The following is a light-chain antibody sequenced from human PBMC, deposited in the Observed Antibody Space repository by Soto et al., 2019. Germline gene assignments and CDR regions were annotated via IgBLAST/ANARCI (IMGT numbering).Light chain of an antibody. J-gene: IGLJ1*01. CDR1: SSDVGSYNL. CDR3: CSYAGSPYG. CDR2: EGS. Sequence: QSVLTQPASVSGSPGQSITISCTGTSSDVGSYNLVSWYQQHPGKAPKLMIYEGSKRPSGVSNRFSGSKSGNTASLTISGLQAEDEADYYCCSYAGSPYGVGTGTKVTVL. V-gene: IGLV2-23*01.